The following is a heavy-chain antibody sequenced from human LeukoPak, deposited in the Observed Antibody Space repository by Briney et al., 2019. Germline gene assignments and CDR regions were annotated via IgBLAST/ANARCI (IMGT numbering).Heavy chain of an antibody. D-gene: IGHD5-24*01. CDR1: GGTFSSYA. CDR3: ASNRDGYNWYFDY. V-gene: IGHV1-69*13. Sequence: SVKVSCKASGGTFSSYAISWVRQAPGQGLEWMGGIIPIFGTANYAQKFQGRVTITADESTSTAYMELSSLRSEGTAVYYCASNRDGYNWYFDYWGQGTLVTVSS. CDR2: IIPIFGTA. J-gene: IGHJ4*02.